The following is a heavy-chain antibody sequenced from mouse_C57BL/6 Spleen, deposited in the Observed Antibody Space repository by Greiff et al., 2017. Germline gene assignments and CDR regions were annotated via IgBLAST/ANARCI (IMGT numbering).Heavy chain of an antibody. Sequence: SGPELVKPGASVKMSCKASGYTFTDYNMHWVKQSHGKSLEWIGYINPNNGGTSYNQKFKGKATLTVNKSSSTAYMELRSLTSEDSAVYYCAREEVYYSNSWFAYWGQGTLVTVSA. CDR3: AREEVYYSNSWFAY. V-gene: IGHV1-22*01. J-gene: IGHJ3*01. CDR1: GYTFTDYN. D-gene: IGHD2-5*01. CDR2: INPNNGGT.